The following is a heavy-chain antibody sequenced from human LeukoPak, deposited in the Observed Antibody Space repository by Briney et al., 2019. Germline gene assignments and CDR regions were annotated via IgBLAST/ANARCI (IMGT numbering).Heavy chain of an antibody. Sequence: GGSLRLSCVASGFTFSSYGMYWVRQAPGKGLEWVSAISGSGGSTYYADSVKGRFTISRDNSKNTLYLQMNSLRAEDTAVYYCAKGTMIRQTREALYYNMDVWGKGTTVTISS. CDR3: AKGTMIRQTREALYYNMDV. V-gene: IGHV3-23*01. J-gene: IGHJ6*03. CDR1: GFTFSSYG. D-gene: IGHD3-10*01. CDR2: ISGSGGST.